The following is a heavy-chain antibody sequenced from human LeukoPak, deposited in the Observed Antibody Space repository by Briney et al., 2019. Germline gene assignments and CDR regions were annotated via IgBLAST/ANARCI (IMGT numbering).Heavy chain of an antibody. CDR2: INHSGST. Sequence: SETLSLTCAVYGGSFSGYYWSWIRQPPGKGLEWVGEINHSGSTNYNPSLKSRVTISVDTSKNQFSLKLSSVTAADTAVYYCARGDFWSGYYRTIHWYFDLWGRGTLVSVSS. D-gene: IGHD3-3*01. CDR3: ARGDFWSGYYRTIHWYFDL. CDR1: GGSFSGYY. V-gene: IGHV4-34*01. J-gene: IGHJ2*01.